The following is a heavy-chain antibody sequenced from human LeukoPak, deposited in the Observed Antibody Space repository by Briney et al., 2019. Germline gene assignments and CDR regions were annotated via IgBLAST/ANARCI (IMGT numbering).Heavy chain of an antibody. J-gene: IGHJ4*02. Sequence: SETLSLTCTVSGYSISSGYYWGWIRQPPGKGLEWIGSIYHSGSTYYNPSLKSRVTISVDTSKNQFSLKLSSVTAADTAVYYCARDKGGWPDYWGQGTLVTVSS. CDR3: ARDKGGWPDY. V-gene: IGHV4-38-2*02. D-gene: IGHD6-19*01. CDR1: GYSISSGYY. CDR2: IYHSGST.